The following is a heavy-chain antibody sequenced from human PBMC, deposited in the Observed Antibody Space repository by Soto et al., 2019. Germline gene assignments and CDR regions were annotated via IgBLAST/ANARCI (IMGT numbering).Heavy chain of an antibody. Sequence: EVQLLESGGGLVQPGVSLRLSCAASGFTFSSYAMSLVRQAPWKLLELVSAISGSGGSTYYADSVKGRFTISRDNSKNTLYLQMNSLRAEDTAVYYCAKVGSGSDAFDIWGQGTMVTVSS. J-gene: IGHJ3*02. CDR1: GFTFSSYA. D-gene: IGHD1-26*01. CDR2: ISGSGGST. CDR3: AKVGSGSDAFDI. V-gene: IGHV3-23*01.